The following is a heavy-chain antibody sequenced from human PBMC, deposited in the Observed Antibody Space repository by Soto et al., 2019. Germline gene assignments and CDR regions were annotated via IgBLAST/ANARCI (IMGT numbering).Heavy chain of an antibody. V-gene: IGHV4-34*01. Sequence: SETLSLTCAVYDGSFSGYYWSWIRQPPGKGLEWIGEINHSGSTNYNPSLKSRVTISVDTSKNQFSLKLSSVTAADTAVYYCARMMVRGVINYYYYGMDVWGQGTTVAVSS. J-gene: IGHJ6*02. CDR2: INHSGST. D-gene: IGHD3-10*01. CDR1: DGSFSGYY. CDR3: ARMMVRGVINYYYYGMDV.